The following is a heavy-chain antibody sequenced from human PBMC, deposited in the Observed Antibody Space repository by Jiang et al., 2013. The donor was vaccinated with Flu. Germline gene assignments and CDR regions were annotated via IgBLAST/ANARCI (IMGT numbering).Heavy chain of an antibody. J-gene: IGHJ6*02. CDR2: ISSSGSTI. V-gene: IGHV3-48*03. D-gene: IGHD2-21*02. CDR3: AREGHIVVVTAIRYYYYGMDV. Sequence: VQLLESGGGLVQPGGSLRLSCAASGFTFSSYEMNWVRQAPGKGLEWVSYISSSGSTIYYADSVKGRFTISRDNAKNSLYLQMDSLRAEDTAVYYCAREGHIVVVTAIRYYYYGMDVWGQGTTVTVS. CDR1: GFTFSSYE.